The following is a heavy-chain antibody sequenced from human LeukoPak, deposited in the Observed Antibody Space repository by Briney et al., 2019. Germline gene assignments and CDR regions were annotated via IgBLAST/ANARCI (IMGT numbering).Heavy chain of an antibody. Sequence: TGGSLRLSCAASGFTFSNYAMSWVRQAPGKGLEWVSAISGSAGGTYYADSVKGRFTISRDNSKNTLYPQMNSLRAEDTAVYYCAKDWYAGYCISTTCYTGFDYWGQGTLVTVSS. CDR3: AKDWYAGYCISTTCYTGFDY. CDR1: GFTFSNYA. D-gene: IGHD2-2*02. J-gene: IGHJ4*02. CDR2: ISGSAGGT. V-gene: IGHV3-23*01.